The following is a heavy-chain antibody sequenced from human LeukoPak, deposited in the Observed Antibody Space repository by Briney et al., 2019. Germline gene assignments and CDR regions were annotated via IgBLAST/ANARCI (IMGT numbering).Heavy chain of an antibody. CDR2: ISSSGSTI. D-gene: IGHD3-9*01. J-gene: IGHJ4*02. V-gene: IGHV3-48*03. Sequence: GGSLRLSCAASGFTFSSYEMNWVRQAPGKRLEWVSYISSSGSTIYYADSVKGRFTISRDNAKNSLYLQMNSLRAEDTAVYYCARVGSGYDILTGYDYWGQGTLVTVSS. CDR3: ARVGSGYDILTGYDY. CDR1: GFTFSSYE.